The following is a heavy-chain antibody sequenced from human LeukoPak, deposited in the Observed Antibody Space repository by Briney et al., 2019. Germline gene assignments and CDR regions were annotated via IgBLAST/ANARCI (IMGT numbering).Heavy chain of an antibody. D-gene: IGHD1-26*01. Sequence: GGSLRLSCAPSGFTFSSYGMHWVRQAPGKGLEWVAVISYDGSNKYYADSVKGRFTISRDNSKNTLYLQMNSLRAEDTAVYYCAKEGGSYLDYWGQGTLVTVSS. J-gene: IGHJ4*02. CDR1: GFTFSSYG. V-gene: IGHV3-30*18. CDR2: ISYDGSNK. CDR3: AKEGGSYLDY.